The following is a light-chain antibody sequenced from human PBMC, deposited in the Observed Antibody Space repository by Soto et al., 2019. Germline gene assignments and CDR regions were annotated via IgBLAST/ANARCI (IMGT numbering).Light chain of an antibody. V-gene: IGKV3-20*01. Sequence: EIVLTQSPGTLSLSPGERATLSCRASQSVSSSYLAWYQQKPGQAPRLLIYGSSSRATGIPDRFSGSGSGTDCTLAISRLEPEDFAVYFCQQYGSSPGTFGQETKVEVK. CDR1: QSVSSSY. J-gene: IGKJ1*01. CDR2: GSS. CDR3: QQYGSSPGT.